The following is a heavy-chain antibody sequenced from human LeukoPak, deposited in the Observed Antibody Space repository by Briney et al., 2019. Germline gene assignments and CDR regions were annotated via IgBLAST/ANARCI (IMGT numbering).Heavy chain of an antibody. V-gene: IGHV3-33*06. J-gene: IGHJ4*02. CDR3: AKASNNYDSSFHY. Sequence: PGRALRLSCAASVFTFSSYGMHLVRQAPAKGREGVAVIWEDGSNTSYADYVKGRFPISRNNSKNTLYLQMNSLRAKDTAMYYCAKASNNYDSSFHYWGQGTLVTVSS. CDR1: VFTFSSYG. CDR2: IWEDGSNT. D-gene: IGHD3-22*01.